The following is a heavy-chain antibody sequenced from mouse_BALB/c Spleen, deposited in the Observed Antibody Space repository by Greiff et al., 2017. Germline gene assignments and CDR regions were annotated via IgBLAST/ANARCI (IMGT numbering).Heavy chain of an antibody. Sequence: VKLQESGPGLVAPSQSLSITCTVSGFSLTSYGVHWVRQPPGKGLEWLGVIWAGGSTNYNSALMSRLSISKDNSKSQVFLKMNSLQTDDTAMYYCAREDYYGSSYEAMDYWGQGTSVTVSS. CDR1: GFSLTSYG. J-gene: IGHJ4*01. V-gene: IGHV2-9*02. D-gene: IGHD1-1*01. CDR2: IWAGGST. CDR3: AREDYYGSSYEAMDY.